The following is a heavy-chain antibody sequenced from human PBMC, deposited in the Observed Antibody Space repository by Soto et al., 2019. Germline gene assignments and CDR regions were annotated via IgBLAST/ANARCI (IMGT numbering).Heavy chain of an antibody. Sequence: GSLRLSCASSGFNVGAFAVNWVRQAPVKGLEWVSGISVSDAFIYYADSVRGRFSISRDASENILYLQMNSLRVDDTALYYCTRETVAGITGLDYWGPGTLVTVSS. CDR3: TRETVAGITGLDY. D-gene: IGHD1-20*01. J-gene: IGHJ4*02. V-gene: IGHV3-23*01. CDR2: ISVSDAFI. CDR1: GFNVGAFA.